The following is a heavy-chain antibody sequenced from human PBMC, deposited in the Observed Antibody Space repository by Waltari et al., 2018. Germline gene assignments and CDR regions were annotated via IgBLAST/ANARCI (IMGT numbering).Heavy chain of an antibody. CDR1: GFTFSSYA. V-gene: IGHV3-30*09. CDR2: MPYDGSNK. CDR3: AKDMGSGRYSFDY. Sequence: QVQLVESGGGVVQPGRSLRLSCAASGFTFSSYAMHWVRQAPGQGLEWVAFMPYDGSNKYYADSATARFAISRDNSKNTQYLEMNNLRPDDTAVYYCAKDMGSGRYSFDYWGQGTLVTVSS. J-gene: IGHJ4*02. D-gene: IGHD3-10*01.